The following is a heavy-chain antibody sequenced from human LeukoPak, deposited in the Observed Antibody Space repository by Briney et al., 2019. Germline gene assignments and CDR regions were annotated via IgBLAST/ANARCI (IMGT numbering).Heavy chain of an antibody. CDR2: IKQDGSEK. J-gene: IGHJ3*02. D-gene: IGHD2/OR15-2a*01. CDR1: GFTFTSYW. CDR3: ARDLWGDEAFDI. Sequence: GSLRLSCAASGFTFTSYWMSWVRQAPGKGLEWVANIKQDGSEKYYVDSVKGRFTISRDNAKNSLYLQMNSLRAEDTAVYYCARDLWGDEAFDIWGQGTMVTVSS. V-gene: IGHV3-7*01.